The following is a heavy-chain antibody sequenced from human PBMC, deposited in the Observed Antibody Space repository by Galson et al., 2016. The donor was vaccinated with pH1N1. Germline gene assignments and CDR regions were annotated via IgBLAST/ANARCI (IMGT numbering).Heavy chain of an antibody. CDR1: GFTFDNYA. CDR3: AKEQVATHYYYGFDV. CDR2: ITGSGSST. Sequence: SLRLSCAASGFTFDNYAMSWVRQAPGKGLEWVSGITGSGSSTYYTDSVKGRFTISRDKSKNRLYLEMNSLRAEDTAVYYCAKEQVATHYYYGFDVWGQGTTVTVSS. J-gene: IGHJ6*02. V-gene: IGHV3-23*01.